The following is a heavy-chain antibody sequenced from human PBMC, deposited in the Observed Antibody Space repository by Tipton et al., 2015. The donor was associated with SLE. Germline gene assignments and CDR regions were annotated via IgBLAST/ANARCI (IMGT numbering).Heavy chain of an antibody. Sequence: NFQGRVTITRDTSANTAYMELSSLRSEDTAVYYCAREDERGFDYWGQGTLVTVSS. CDR3: AREDERGFDY. J-gene: IGHJ4*02. V-gene: IGHV1-3*01.